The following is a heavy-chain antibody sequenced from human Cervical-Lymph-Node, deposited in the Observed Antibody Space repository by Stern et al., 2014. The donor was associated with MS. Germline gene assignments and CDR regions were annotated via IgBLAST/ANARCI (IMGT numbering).Heavy chain of an antibody. J-gene: IGHJ4*02. CDR3: ARERLRDFNDYHFDS. V-gene: IGHV1-18*01. D-gene: IGHD4-11*01. Sequence: QLVQSGPEVRQPGASVRVSCKASGYTFTTPNYGIAWVREAPGRGLEWMGWISSYNGNTVYAQKLQDRVTMTTDTSTSTAYMELRSLRSDDTAFYYCARERLRDFNDYHFDSWGQGTLVTVSS. CDR1: GYTFTTPNYG. CDR2: ISSYNGNT.